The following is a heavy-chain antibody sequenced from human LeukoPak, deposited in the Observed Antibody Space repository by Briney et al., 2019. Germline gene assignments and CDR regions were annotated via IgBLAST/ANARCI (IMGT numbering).Heavy chain of an antibody. CDR1: GFTFSSYW. CDR2: IKQDGSEK. J-gene: IGHJ3*02. Sequence: GGSLRLSCAASGFTFSSYWMSWVRQAPGKGLEWVANIKQDGSEKYYVDSVKGRFTISRDNAKNSLYLQMNSLRAEDTAVYYCAREGSSWFDDAFDIWGQGTMVTVSS. D-gene: IGHD6-13*01. V-gene: IGHV3-7*01. CDR3: AREGSSWFDDAFDI.